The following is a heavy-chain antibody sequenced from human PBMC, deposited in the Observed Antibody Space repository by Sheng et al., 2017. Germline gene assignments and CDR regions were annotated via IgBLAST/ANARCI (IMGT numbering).Heavy chain of an antibody. J-gene: IGHJ4*02. V-gene: IGHV4-34*01. Sequence: QVQLQQWGAGLLKPSETLSLTCAVYGGSFSDYHCTWIRQPTGKGLEWIGDINHSGSTNYNPSLKSRVTISLDTSKTHFSLRLSSVTAADTAVYYCARSVYGDLHLSDYWGQGTLVTVSS. CDR1: GGSFSDYH. CDR2: INHSGST. D-gene: IGHD4-17*01. CDR3: ARSVYGDLHLSDY.